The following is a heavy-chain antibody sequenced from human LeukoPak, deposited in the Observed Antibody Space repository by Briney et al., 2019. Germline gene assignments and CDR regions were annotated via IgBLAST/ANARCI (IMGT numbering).Heavy chain of an antibody. V-gene: IGHV3-48*02. CDR3: ARDSYGSSGYYYVSDY. CDR2: ISYSSSAI. J-gene: IGHJ4*02. CDR1: GFTFSTYS. Sequence: PGGSLRLSCAASGFTFSTYSMNWVRQAPGKGLEWASYISYSSSAIYYADSVKGRFTISRDNAKNSLYLRMNSLRDEDTAVYYCARDSYGSSGYYYVSDYWGQGTLVTVSS. D-gene: IGHD3-22*01.